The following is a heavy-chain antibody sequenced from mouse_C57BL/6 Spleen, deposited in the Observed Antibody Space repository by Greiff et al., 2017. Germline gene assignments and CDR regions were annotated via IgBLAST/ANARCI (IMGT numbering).Heavy chain of an antibody. J-gene: IGHJ2*01. Sequence: VQLQESGPELVKPGASVKISCKASGYAFSSSWMNWVKQRPGKGLEWIGRIYPGDGDTNYNGKFKGKATLTADKSSSTAYMQLSSLTSEDSAVYFCARSLYYGPDYWGQGTTLTVSS. V-gene: IGHV1-82*01. CDR1: GYAFSSSW. CDR2: IYPGDGDT. CDR3: ARSLYYGPDY. D-gene: IGHD2-1*01.